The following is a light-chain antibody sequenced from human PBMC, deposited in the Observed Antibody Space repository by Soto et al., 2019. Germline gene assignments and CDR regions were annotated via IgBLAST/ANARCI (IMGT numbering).Light chain of an antibody. CDR3: SSFTSINTWV. Sequence: QSALTQPASVSGSPGQSITISCTGTSSDVGGYNYVSWYQQHPGKAPKLMIYEVSNRPSGVSNRFSGSKSGNTASLPISGLQAEDEAEYYCSSFTSINTWVFGGGTKLTVL. CDR2: EVS. CDR1: SSDVGGYNY. J-gene: IGLJ3*02. V-gene: IGLV2-14*01.